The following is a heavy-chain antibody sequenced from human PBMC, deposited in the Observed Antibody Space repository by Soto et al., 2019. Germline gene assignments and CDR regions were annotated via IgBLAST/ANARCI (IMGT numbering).Heavy chain of an antibody. CDR3: ARDLLAARGWFDP. CDR1: GGSISSGDYY. D-gene: IGHD6-6*01. CDR2: IYYSGST. Sequence: QVQLQESGPGLVKPSQTLSLTCTVSGGSISSGDYYWSWIRQPPGKGLEWIGYIYYSGSTYYNPSLKSRVTISVDTSKNQFSLKLSSVTAADTAAYYCARDLLAARGWFDPWGQGTLVTVSS. V-gene: IGHV4-30-4*01. J-gene: IGHJ5*02.